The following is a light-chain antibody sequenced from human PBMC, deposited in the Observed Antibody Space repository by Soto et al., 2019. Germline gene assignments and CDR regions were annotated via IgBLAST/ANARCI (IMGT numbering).Light chain of an antibody. CDR3: KSYDLEVV. CDR2: EDN. J-gene: IGLJ2*01. CDR1: SGSIASNY. Sequence: NFMLTQPHSVSESPGKTVTISCTRSSGSIASNYVQWYQQRPGSAPTTVIYEDNQRPSGVPDRFSGSIDSSSNSASLTISGLKTEDEADYYCKSYDLEVVFGGGTKLTVL. V-gene: IGLV6-57*04.